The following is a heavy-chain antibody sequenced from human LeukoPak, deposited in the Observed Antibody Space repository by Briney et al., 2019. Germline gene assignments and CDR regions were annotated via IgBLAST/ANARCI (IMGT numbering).Heavy chain of an antibody. Sequence: GGSLRLSCAASRFTFSTYWMHWVRQAPGKGLVWVSRIHSDARSTSYADSVNGRSTISRDNAKNTLYLQMNSLRAEDTAVYYCARDRPGNTAIDYWGQGTLVTVSA. CDR2: IHSDARST. CDR1: RFTFSTYW. D-gene: IGHD5-18*01. V-gene: IGHV3-74*01. J-gene: IGHJ4*02. CDR3: ARDRPGNTAIDY.